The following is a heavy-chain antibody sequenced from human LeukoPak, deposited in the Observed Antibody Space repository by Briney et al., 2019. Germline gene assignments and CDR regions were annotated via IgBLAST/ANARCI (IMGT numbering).Heavy chain of an antibody. CDR3: ARDGYFDSSGEFDY. J-gene: IGHJ4*02. V-gene: IGHV1-2*02. D-gene: IGHD3-22*01. CDR1: GYTFTGYY. CDR2: INPNSGGT. Sequence: GASVKVSCKASGYTFTGYYMHWVRQAPGQGLEWMGWINPNSGGTNYAQKFQGRVTMTRDTSISTAYMELSRLRSDDTAVYYCARDGYFDSSGEFDYWGQGTLVTVSS.